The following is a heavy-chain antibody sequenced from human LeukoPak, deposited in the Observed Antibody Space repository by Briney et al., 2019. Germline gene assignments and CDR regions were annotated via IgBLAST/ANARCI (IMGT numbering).Heavy chain of an antibody. J-gene: IGHJ3*02. D-gene: IGHD3-10*01. CDR3: AKGSTYFFGSGTSDVAFDI. CDR1: GLTFSNYA. CDR2: ISGSGGST. Sequence: GGSLRLSCAASGLTFSNYAMSWVRQAPGKGLEWVSSISGSGGSTHYADSVKGRFTISRDNSKSTMYLQVNSLRAEDTAVYYCAKGSTYFFGSGTSDVAFDIWGQGTMVTVSS. V-gene: IGHV3-23*01.